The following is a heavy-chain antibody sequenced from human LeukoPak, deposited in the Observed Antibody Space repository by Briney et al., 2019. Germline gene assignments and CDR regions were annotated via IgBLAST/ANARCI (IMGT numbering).Heavy chain of an antibody. Sequence: GGSLRLSCVASSFTFRNYAMTCVRQAPGKGLVWVSTISSSGSSTYYADSVKGRFIISRDNSKNTLSLQMNALRDEDTAVYYCAKPVGSEAPATSRYFDLWGRGTRVTVSS. V-gene: IGHV3-23*01. D-gene: IGHD6-25*01. CDR1: SFTFRNYA. J-gene: IGHJ2*01. CDR3: AKPVGSEAPATSRYFDL. CDR2: ISSSGSST.